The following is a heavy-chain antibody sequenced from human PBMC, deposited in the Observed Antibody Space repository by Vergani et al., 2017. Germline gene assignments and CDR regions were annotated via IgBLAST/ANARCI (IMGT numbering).Heavy chain of an antibody. Sequence: QLQLQESGSGLVKPSQTLSLTCAVSGGSISSGGYSWSWIRQPPGKGLEWIGYIYYSGSTYYNPSLKSRVTISVDTSKNQFSLKLSSVTAADTAVYYCARQYYYGSGSSVKRFDPWGQGTLVTVSS. CDR3: ARQYYYGSGSSVKRFDP. V-gene: IGHV4-30-2*03. J-gene: IGHJ5*02. CDR1: GGSISSGGYS. CDR2: IYYSGST. D-gene: IGHD3-10*01.